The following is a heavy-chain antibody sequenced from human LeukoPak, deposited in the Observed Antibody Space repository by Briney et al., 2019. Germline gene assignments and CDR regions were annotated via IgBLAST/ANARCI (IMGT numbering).Heavy chain of an antibody. V-gene: IGHV4-34*01. CDR3: ARGRRGNWFDP. Sequence: PSETLSLTCAVYGGSFSGYYWSWIRQPPGKGLEWIGEINHSGSTNYNPSLKRRVTISVDTSKNQFSLKLSSVTAADTAVYYCARGRRGNWFDPWGQGTLVTVSS. J-gene: IGHJ5*02. CDR1: GGSFSGYY. CDR2: INHSGST.